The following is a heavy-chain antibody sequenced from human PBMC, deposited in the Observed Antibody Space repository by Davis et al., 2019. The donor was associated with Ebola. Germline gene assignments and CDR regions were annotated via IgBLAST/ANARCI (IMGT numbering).Heavy chain of an antibody. CDR2: ISAYNGNT. Sequence: AASVKVSCKASGFTLTKYAIHWVRQAPGQRLEWMGWISAYNGNTNYAQKFQGRVTITRDTSASTAYMELSSLRSEDTAVYYCARNLSPYYYGMDVWGQGTTVTVSS. D-gene: IGHD3-16*02. V-gene: IGHV1-3*01. J-gene: IGHJ6*02. CDR3: ARNLSPYYYGMDV. CDR1: GFTLTKYA.